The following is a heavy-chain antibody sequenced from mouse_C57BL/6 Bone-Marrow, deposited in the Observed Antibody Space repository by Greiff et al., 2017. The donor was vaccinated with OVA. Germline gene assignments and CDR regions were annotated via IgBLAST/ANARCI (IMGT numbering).Heavy chain of an antibody. J-gene: IGHJ4*01. CDR1: GYSITSGYD. V-gene: IGHV3-1*01. CDR3: ARGRKVPLSVDY. CDR2: ISYSGST. Sequence: EVKLQESGPGMVKPSQSLSLTCTVTGYSITSGYDWHWIRHFPGNKLEWMGYISYSGSTNYNPSLKSRIPITHDTSKNHFFLKLNSVTTEDTATYYCARGRKVPLSVDYWGQGTSVTVSS. D-gene: IGHD1-3*01.